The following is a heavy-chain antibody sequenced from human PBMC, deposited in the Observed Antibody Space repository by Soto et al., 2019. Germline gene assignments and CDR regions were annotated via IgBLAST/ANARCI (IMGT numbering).Heavy chain of an antibody. J-gene: IGHJ6*02. Sequence: GGSLRLSCAASGFTFSSYGMHWVRQAPGKGLEWVAVIWYDGSNKYYADSVKGRFTISRDNSKNTLYLQMNSLRAEDTAVYYCARVYSSSWYVGTGGMDVWGQGTTVTVSS. CDR2: IWYDGSNK. CDR1: GFTFSSYG. V-gene: IGHV3-33*01. CDR3: ARVYSSSWYVGTGGMDV. D-gene: IGHD6-13*01.